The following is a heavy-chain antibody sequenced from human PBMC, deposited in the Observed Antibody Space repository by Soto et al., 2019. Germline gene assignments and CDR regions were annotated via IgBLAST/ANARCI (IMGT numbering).Heavy chain of an antibody. CDR2: INAGNGDS. V-gene: IGHV1-3*01. CDR3: ATSKTIVMPGFDH. D-gene: IGHD2-21*01. Sequence: ASVKGSCRTSGYVFTSFAIHWMRQAPGQGPEWMGWINAGNGDSKYSEKVRDRVTMTSDTSATTAYMELSSLRSEDTAVYYCATSKTIVMPGFDHWGQGTLVNVSS. J-gene: IGHJ4*02. CDR1: GYVFTSFA.